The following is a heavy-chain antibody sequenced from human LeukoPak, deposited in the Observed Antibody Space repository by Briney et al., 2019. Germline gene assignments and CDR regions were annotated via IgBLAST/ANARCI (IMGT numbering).Heavy chain of an antibody. CDR2: IYSGGST. Sequence: PGXXLRLSCAASGFTVSSNYMSWVRQAPGKGLEWVSVIYSGGSTYYADSVKGRFTISRDNSKNTLYLQMNSLRAEDTAVYYCAREGYYYDSSGRFDYWGQGTLVTVSS. J-gene: IGHJ4*02. D-gene: IGHD3-22*01. CDR3: AREGYYYDSSGRFDY. CDR1: GFTVSSNY. V-gene: IGHV3-53*01.